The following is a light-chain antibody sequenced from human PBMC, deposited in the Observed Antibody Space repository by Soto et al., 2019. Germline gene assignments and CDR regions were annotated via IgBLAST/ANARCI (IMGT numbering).Light chain of an antibody. J-gene: IGKJ1*01. CDR1: QSISTY. CDR2: GAS. CDR3: QQSYSTPWT. Sequence: DIQMTQSPSSLSASVGDRVTITCRASQSISTYLNWYQQKPGRAPNLLIYGASSLQSGVPSRFTGSGSGTDFTLTISSLQPEDFATYHCQQSYSTPWTFDQGTKVEIK. V-gene: IGKV1-39*01.